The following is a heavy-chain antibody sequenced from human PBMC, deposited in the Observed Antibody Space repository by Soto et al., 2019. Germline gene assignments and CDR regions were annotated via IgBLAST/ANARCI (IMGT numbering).Heavy chain of an antibody. D-gene: IGHD2-15*01. CDR2: IYHSGST. CDR1: GGSISSSNW. J-gene: IGHJ5*01. CDR3: AAVGVYCSGASCYSRTYFTS. V-gene: IGHV4-4*02. Sequence: PSETLSLTCAVSGGSISSSNWWSWVRQPPGKGLEWIGEIYHSGSTNYNPSLKSRVTISVDKSKNQFPLKLSSVTAADTAVYYCAAVGVYCSGASCYSRTYFTSWGQATLV.